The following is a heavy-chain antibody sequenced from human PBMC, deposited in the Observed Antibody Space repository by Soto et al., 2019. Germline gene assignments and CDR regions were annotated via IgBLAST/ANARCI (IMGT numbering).Heavy chain of an antibody. CDR3: AKVDGLIRLYVPNLSDRNVEYFQH. V-gene: IGHV1-69*01. Sequence: QVQLVQSGAEVKKPGSSVKVSCKASGGTLSISEIRWVRQAPGQGLEWMAGDIPIFGTTKIAQKFQGRLTISADESTSTAYMDLSSLRSEDTAVYYCAKVDGLIRLYVPNLSDRNVEYFQHWGQGTLVTVSS. J-gene: IGHJ1*01. CDR1: GGTLSISE. CDR2: DIPIFGTT. D-gene: IGHD3-16*01.